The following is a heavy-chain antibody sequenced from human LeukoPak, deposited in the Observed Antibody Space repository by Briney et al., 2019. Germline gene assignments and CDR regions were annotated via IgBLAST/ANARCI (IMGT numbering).Heavy chain of an antibody. V-gene: IGHV3-23*01. CDR2: ITGGGAGT. Sequence: GGSLRLSCTASLFTLTSYAITSVPLTPGKGLECVSGITGGGAGTYYADSVKGRFAISRDNSKNTLYLQMNSLRAEDTAVYYCAKSLRGDTVTDCAYWGQGTLVTVSS. CDR1: LFTLTSYA. D-gene: IGHD5-18*01. CDR3: AKSLRGDTVTDCAY. J-gene: IGHJ4*02.